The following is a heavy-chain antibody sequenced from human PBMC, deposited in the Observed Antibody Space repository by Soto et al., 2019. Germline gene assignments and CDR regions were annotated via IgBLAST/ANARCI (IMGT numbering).Heavy chain of an antibody. CDR2: ISGYNGDT. CDR1: GYTFSRYG. D-gene: IGHD2-8*01. Sequence: QGQLVQSGPEVKKSGASVKVSCKASGYTFSRYGISWVRQAPGQGLEWMGWISGYNGDTKYAQKVQGRVTMTIDTPTYTAYMELRSLTSDDTAIYYCEKNGQPPSYYYGRDVWGQGTTVTVSS. J-gene: IGHJ6*02. CDR3: EKNGQPPSYYYGRDV. V-gene: IGHV1-18*01.